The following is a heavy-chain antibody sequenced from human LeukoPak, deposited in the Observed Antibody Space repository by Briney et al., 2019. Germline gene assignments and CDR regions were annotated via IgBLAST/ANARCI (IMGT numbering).Heavy chain of an antibody. V-gene: IGHV4-4*07. Sequence: PSETLSLTCTVSGGSISSYYWSWIRQPAGKGLEWIGRIYSSGSSKFNPSLKSRVTISIDTSKNQFSLNLSSVTAADTAVYCCARDMTGSGWNDAFDIWGQGTMVTVSS. D-gene: IGHD6-19*01. CDR3: ARDMTGSGWNDAFDI. J-gene: IGHJ3*02. CDR2: IYSSGSS. CDR1: GGSISSYY.